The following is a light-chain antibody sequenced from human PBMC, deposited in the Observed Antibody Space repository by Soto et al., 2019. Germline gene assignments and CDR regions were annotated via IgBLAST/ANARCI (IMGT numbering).Light chain of an antibody. CDR2: DVN. V-gene: IGLV2-11*01. CDR3: CSFAGGYGFWL. Sequence: QSALTQPRSVSGSPGQSVTISCSATSNDVGGYNYVSWYQQHPGKAPKVMIYDVNSRPSGVPDRFSGSKSGNTASLTISGLQAKDEADYHCCSFAGGYGFWLFGGGTKLTVL. CDR1: SNDVGGYNY. J-gene: IGLJ3*02.